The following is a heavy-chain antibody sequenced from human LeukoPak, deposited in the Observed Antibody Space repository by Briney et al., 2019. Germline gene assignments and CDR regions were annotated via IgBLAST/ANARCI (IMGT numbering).Heavy chain of an antibody. V-gene: IGHV4-34*01. CDR1: GGSFSGYY. CDR3: ARDQGSSGWYGGTWFDP. J-gene: IGHJ5*02. CDR2: INHSGST. Sequence: SETLSLTCAVYGGSFSGYYWSWIRQPPGKGLEWIGEINHSGSTNYNPSLKSRVTISVDTSKNQFSLKLSSVTAADTAVYYCARDQGSSGWYGGTWFDPWGQGTLATVSS. D-gene: IGHD6-19*01.